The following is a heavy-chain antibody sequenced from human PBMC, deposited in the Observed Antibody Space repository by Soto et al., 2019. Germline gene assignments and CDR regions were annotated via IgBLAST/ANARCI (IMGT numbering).Heavy chain of an antibody. CDR2: IIPLSGTP. V-gene: IGHV1-69*13. J-gene: IGHJ4*02. Sequence: SVKVSCKASGVTLRSYTLSWVRQATGQGLEWMGGIIPLSGTPYYAQKFQGRVTLTVDGSTNKAYMELSSLRSEDAAVYYCAREGFSGSYFASWRQGTLVTVPS. CDR1: GVTLRSYT. CDR3: AREGFSGSYFAS. D-gene: IGHD1-26*01.